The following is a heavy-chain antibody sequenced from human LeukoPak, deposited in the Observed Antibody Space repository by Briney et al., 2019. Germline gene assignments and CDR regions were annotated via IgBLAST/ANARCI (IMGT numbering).Heavy chain of an antibody. D-gene: IGHD3-10*01. V-gene: IGHV1-69*04. CDR2: IIPILGIA. CDR1: GGTFIIYA. Sequence: SVTVSFKASGGTFIIYAISWVRQAPGQGLEWMGRIIPILGIANYAQKFQGRVTITADKSTSTAYMELSSLRSEETAVYYCAYGSGSYYKDNWFDSWGQGTLVTVSS. CDR3: AYGSGSYYKDNWFDS. J-gene: IGHJ5*01.